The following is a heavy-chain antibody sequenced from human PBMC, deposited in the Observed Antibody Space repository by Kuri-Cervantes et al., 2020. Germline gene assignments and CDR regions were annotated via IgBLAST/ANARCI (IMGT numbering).Heavy chain of an antibody. CDR2: ISSSGGTT. D-gene: IGHD3-10*01. Sequence: GESLKISCAASGFTFSSYSMNWVRQAPGNGLEWVSAISSSGGTTYYIDSVKGRFTISRDNSKNTLYLQMNSLRAEDTAVYYCARSGSGSYPYYYYYYMDVWGKGTTVTVSS. V-gene: IGHV3-23*01. J-gene: IGHJ6*03. CDR1: GFTFSSYS. CDR3: ARSGSGSYPYYYYYYMDV.